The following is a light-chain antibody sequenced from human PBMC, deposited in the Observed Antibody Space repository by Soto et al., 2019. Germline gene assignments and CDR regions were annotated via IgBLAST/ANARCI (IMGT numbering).Light chain of an antibody. Sequence: QSVLTQPPSVSGIPGQTVTISCSGSSSNIGSKSVQWYQQLPETAPKLLIYSNNQRPSGVPDRFSGSKSGTSASLAISGLQSEDEAHYYCGAWDDTLNVLVFGGGTKLTVL. V-gene: IGLV1-44*01. CDR2: SNN. CDR1: SSNIGSKS. CDR3: GAWDDTLNVLV. J-gene: IGLJ2*01.